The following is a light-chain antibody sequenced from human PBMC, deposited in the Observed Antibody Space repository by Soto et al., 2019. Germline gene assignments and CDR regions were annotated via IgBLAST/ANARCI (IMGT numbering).Light chain of an antibody. J-gene: IGKJ4*01. CDR2: DAS. Sequence: AIQLTQSPSSLSASVGDRVTITCRESQGISSALAWYQHKPGRAPRLLIYDASSLQSGVSSRFSGSGSGTDLTLPISSLQPEDFATYYCQQFQSYALTFGGGTKREIK. CDR1: QGISSA. V-gene: IGKV1-13*02. CDR3: QQFQSYALT.